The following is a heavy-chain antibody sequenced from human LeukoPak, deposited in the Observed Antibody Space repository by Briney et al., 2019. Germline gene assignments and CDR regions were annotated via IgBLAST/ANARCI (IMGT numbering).Heavy chain of an antibody. D-gene: IGHD3-22*01. Sequence: GGSLRLSCAASRFTFSSYWMHWVRQAPGKGLVWVSRINSDGSHATYADSVKGRFTISRDNAKDTLYLQMDSLRAEDTAVYYCARDGQYYYDSPGYYRGLNIWGQGTVVTVSS. V-gene: IGHV3-74*03. CDR2: INSDGSHA. CDR3: ARDGQYYYDSPGYYRGLNI. J-gene: IGHJ4*02. CDR1: RFTFSSYW.